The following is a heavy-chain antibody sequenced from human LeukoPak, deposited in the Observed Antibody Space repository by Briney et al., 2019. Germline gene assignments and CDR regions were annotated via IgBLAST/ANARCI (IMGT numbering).Heavy chain of an antibody. V-gene: IGHV3-30*18. CDR1: GFTFSSYA. J-gene: IGHJ4*02. CDR3: AKDLGYSYGRYYFDC. Sequence: GGSLRLSCAASGFTFSSYAMRWVRQAPGKGLEWVSVISYDGGSKYYADSVKGRFTISRDNSKNTLYLQMNSLRAEDTAVYSCAKDLGYSYGRYYFDCWGQGTLVTVSS. CDR2: ISYDGGSK. D-gene: IGHD5-18*01.